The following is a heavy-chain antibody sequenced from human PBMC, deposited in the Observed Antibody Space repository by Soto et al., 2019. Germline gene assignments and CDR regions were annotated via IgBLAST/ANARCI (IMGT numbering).Heavy chain of an antibody. D-gene: IGHD3-10*01. V-gene: IGHV2-5*02. Sequence: SGPTLVNPTQTLTLTCTFSGFSLSTYGVGVGWIRQPPGKALEWLALIYWDDDTRFSPSLNSRLAITKDTSKSQVVLTMTHMDPVDTATYYCAHRHGFSMAFDYWGPGSLVTVSS. CDR1: GFSLSTYGVG. CDR3: AHRHGFSMAFDY. CDR2: IYWDDDT. J-gene: IGHJ4*02.